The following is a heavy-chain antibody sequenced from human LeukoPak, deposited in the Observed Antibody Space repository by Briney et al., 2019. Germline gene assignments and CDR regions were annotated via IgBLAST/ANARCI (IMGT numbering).Heavy chain of an antibody. D-gene: IGHD3/OR15-3a*01. CDR2: IYYSGST. Sequence: SETLSLTCTVPGGSISSSSYYWGWIRQPPGKGLEWIGSIYYSGSTYYNPSLKSRVTISVDTSKNQFSLKLSSVTAADTAVYYCARRRTGTPYFDYWGQGTLVTVSS. V-gene: IGHV4-39*01. J-gene: IGHJ4*02. CDR3: ARRRTGTPYFDY. CDR1: GGSISSSSYY.